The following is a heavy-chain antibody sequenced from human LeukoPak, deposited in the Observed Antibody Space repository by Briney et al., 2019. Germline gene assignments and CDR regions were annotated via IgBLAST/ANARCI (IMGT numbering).Heavy chain of an antibody. J-gene: IGHJ3*02. D-gene: IGHD3-10*01. CDR3: ARHRTAGTTDGFDI. CDR1: GFSVSSDYY. CDR2: INHSGST. V-gene: IGHV4-38-2*01. Sequence: PSETLSLTCGVSGFSVSSDYYWGWIRQPPGRGLERIGSINHSGSTYYNPSLKSRVTISVDTSKTHFSLKVTSVTAADTAVYYCARHRTAGTTDGFDIWGQGTMVTVSS.